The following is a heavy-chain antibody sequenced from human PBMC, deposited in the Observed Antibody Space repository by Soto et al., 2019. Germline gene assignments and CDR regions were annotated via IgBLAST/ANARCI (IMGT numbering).Heavy chain of an antibody. Sequence: GGSLRLSCAASGFTFSSYGMRWVRQAPGKGLEWVAVISSDGSNKYYADSVKGRFTISRDNSKNTLYLQMNSLRAEDTAVYYCAKEDEYQLLEGADYGMDVWGQGTTVTVSS. CDR2: ISSDGSNK. J-gene: IGHJ6*02. D-gene: IGHD2-2*01. CDR3: AKEDEYQLLEGADYGMDV. V-gene: IGHV3-30*18. CDR1: GFTFSSYG.